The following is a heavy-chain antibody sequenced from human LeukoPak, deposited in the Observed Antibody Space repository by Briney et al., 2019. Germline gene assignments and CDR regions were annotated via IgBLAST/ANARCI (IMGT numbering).Heavy chain of an antibody. CDR1: GFTLSSYW. V-gene: IGHV3-74*01. CDR2: IKSDGRT. J-gene: IGHJ1*01. CDR3: ARAPSEIGGYYPESFRH. Sequence: GGSLRLSCAASGFTLSSYWMHWGRQAPGKGLVLVSRIKSDGRTNYADSVKGRFTISRDNAKNTVSTQTTSLRAEDTGVYYCARAPSEIGGYYPESFRHWGQGTLVIVSS. D-gene: IGHD3-22*01.